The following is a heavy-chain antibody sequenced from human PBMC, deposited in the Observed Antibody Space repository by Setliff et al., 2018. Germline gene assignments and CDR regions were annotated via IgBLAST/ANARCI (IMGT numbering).Heavy chain of an antibody. V-gene: IGHV3-48*01. CDR3: ARGPTIFGAIYYMDV. J-gene: IGHJ6*03. D-gene: IGHD3-3*01. CDR2: SSSSSSTI. CDR1: GFTFSSYS. Sequence: GGSLRLSCAASGFTFSSYSMNWVRQAPGKGLEWVSYSSSSSSTIYYADSVKGRFTISRDNAKNSLYLQMNSLRAEDTAVYYCARGPTIFGAIYYMDVWGKGTTVTVSS.